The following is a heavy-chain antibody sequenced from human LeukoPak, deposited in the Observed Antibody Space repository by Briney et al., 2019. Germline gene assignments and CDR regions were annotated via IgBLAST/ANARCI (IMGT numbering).Heavy chain of an antibody. CDR3: TRRGIVGAMTFDY. D-gene: IGHD1-26*01. J-gene: IGHJ4*02. CDR1: GFTFSGST. CDR2: IRSKANSYAT. V-gene: IGHV3-73*01. Sequence: GGSLRLSCAASGFTFSGSTMHWVRQASGEGLEWVGRIRSKANSYATAYAASVKGRFTISRDDSKNTAYLQMNSLKTEDTAVYYCTRRGIVGAMTFDYWGQGTLVTVSS.